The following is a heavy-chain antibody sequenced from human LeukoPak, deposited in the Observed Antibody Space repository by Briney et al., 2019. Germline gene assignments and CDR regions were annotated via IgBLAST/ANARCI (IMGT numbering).Heavy chain of an antibody. CDR3: AKEGAVAGTGYFDY. V-gene: IGHV3-72*01. CDR2: TRNKANSDTT. Sequence: GGSLRLSCAASRFTFATYSMNWVRQAPGKGLEWVGRTRNKANSDTTEYAASVKGRFTISRDDSKNSLYLQMNSLKTEDTAIYYCAKEGAVAGTGYFDYWGQGTLVTVSS. CDR1: RFTFATYS. D-gene: IGHD1-1*01. J-gene: IGHJ4*02.